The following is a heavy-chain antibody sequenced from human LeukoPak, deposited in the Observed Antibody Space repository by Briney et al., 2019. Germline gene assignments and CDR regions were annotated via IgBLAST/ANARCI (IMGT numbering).Heavy chain of an antibody. V-gene: IGHV3-30*18. CDR3: AKGYGEYYFDY. J-gene: IGHJ4*02. CDR2: ISYDGSNK. Sequence: PGGSLRLSCAASGFTFSSYGMPWVRQAPGKGLEWVAVISYDGSNKYYADSVKGRFTISRDNSKNTLYLQMNSLRAEDTAVYYCAKGYGEYYFDYWGQGTLVTVSS. D-gene: IGHD3-10*01. CDR1: GFTFSSYG.